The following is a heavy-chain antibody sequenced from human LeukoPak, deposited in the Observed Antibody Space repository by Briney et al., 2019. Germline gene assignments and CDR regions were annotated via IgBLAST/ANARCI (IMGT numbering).Heavy chain of an antibody. CDR3: ARELHLVGATPDAFDI. V-gene: IGHV3-33*01. Sequence: QPGGSLRLSGAASGFTFSSYGMHWVRQAPGKGLEWVAVIWYDGSNKYFADSVKGRITISRDNSKNTLYLQMNSLRAEDTAVYYCARELHLVGATPDAFDIWGQGTMVTVSS. J-gene: IGHJ3*02. CDR2: IWYDGSNK. D-gene: IGHD1-26*01. CDR1: GFTFSSYG.